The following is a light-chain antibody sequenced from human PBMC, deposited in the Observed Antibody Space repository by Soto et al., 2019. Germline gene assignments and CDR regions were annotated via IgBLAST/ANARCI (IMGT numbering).Light chain of an antibody. CDR1: QSLVHGDGNTY. CDR2: KVS. J-gene: IGKJ2*01. CDR3: MQATQFPGT. Sequence: DIVMTQTPLSLPVTLGQPASISCRSTQSLVHGDGNTYLSWLHQRPGQPPRLLIYKVSKRSSGVPDRFSGSGAGTDFTLKITRVEAEDVGIYYCMQATQFPGTFGQGTKLEIK. V-gene: IGKV2-24*01.